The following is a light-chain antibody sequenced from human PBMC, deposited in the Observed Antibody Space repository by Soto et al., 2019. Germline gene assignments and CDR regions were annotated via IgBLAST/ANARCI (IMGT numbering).Light chain of an antibody. CDR2: DAS. CDR1: QDISNY. Sequence: DIQMTQSPSSLSASVGDRVTITCQASQDISNYVNWYQQKPGKAPRLLIFDASSLETWFPSSFTGSGSGTDFTLTINNLQPEDFATYYCQQYRHLPLTFGGGT. J-gene: IGKJ4*01. V-gene: IGKV1-33*01. CDR3: QQYRHLPLT.